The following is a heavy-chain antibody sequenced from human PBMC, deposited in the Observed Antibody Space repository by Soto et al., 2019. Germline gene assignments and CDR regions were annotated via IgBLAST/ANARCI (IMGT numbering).Heavy chain of an antibody. CDR1: GYTLTELS. CDR3: AIWSGYHVTGWFDP. J-gene: IGHJ5*02. CDR2: FDPEDGET. D-gene: IGHD3-3*01. V-gene: IGHV1-24*01. Sequence: ASVKVSCKVSGYTLTELSMHWVRQAPGKGLEWMGGFDPEDGETIYAQKFQGRVTMTEDTSTDTAYMELSSLRSEDTAVYYCAIWSGYHVTGWFDPWGQGTLVTVSS.